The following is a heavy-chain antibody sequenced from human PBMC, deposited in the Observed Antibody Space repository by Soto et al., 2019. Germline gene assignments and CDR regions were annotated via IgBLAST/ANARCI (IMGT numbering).Heavy chain of an antibody. CDR3: HGYGY. V-gene: IGHV3-53*01. CDR2: IYSGGST. D-gene: IGHD5-12*01. Sequence: ESGGGLFQPGGSLRLSCEVSGFSVTANYMSWVRQAPGKGLEWVSVIYSGGSTYYIDSVKGRFSISRDISKNTLYLQMNSLRAEDTAVYYCHGYGYWGQGTLVTVYS. J-gene: IGHJ4*02. CDR1: GFSVTANY.